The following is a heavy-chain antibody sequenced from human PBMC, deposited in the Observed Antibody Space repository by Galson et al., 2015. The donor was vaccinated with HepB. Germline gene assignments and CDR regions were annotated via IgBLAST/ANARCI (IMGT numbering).Heavy chain of an antibody. D-gene: IGHD3-3*01. V-gene: IGHV3-11*01. J-gene: IGHJ2*01. Sequence: SLRLSCAASGFTFSDYYMNWIRQAPEKGLEWVSYISSSGSTIYYADSVKGRFTISRDNAKNSLYLQMNSLRAEDTAVYYCARGSPFWSGSLLWYFDLWGRGTLVTVSS. CDR1: GFTFSDYY. CDR3: ARGSPFWSGSLLWYFDL. CDR2: ISSSGSTI.